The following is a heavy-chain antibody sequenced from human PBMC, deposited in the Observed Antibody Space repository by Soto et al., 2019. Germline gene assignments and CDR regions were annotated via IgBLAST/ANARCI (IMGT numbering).Heavy chain of an antibody. CDR1: GYTFTSYY. D-gene: IGHD3-22*01. CDR3: ARDRSLASNYYDSSGYYLDY. J-gene: IGHJ4*02. CDR2: INPSGGST. Sequence: ASVKVSCKASGYTFTSYYMHWVRQAPGQGLEWMGIINPSGGSTSYAQKFQGRVTMTRDTSTSTVYMELSSLRSEDTAVYYCARDRSLASNYYDSSGYYLDYWGQGTLVTVSS. V-gene: IGHV1-46*01.